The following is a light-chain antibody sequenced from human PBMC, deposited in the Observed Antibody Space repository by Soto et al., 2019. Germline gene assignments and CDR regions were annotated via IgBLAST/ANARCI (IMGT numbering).Light chain of an antibody. CDR3: QQYDSSPKT. V-gene: IGKV3-20*01. Sequence: EIVMTQSPATLSVSPGERVTLSCRASQSVSSRLAWYHQKPGQAPRLLIYGASSRATGIPDRFSGSGSGTDFTLTISSLEPEDFAVYYCQQYDSSPKTFGQGTKVDIK. J-gene: IGKJ1*01. CDR2: GAS. CDR1: QSVSSR.